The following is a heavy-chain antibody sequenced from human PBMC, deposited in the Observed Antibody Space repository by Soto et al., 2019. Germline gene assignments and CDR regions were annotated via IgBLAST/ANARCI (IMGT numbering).Heavy chain of an antibody. CDR1: GFTFDDYA. Sequence: GGSLRLSCAASGFTFDDYAMHWVRQAPGKGLEWVLGISWNSGSIGYADSVKGRFTISRDNAKNSLYLQMISLRAEDTAFYYCAKVYRSAAGTGPPWFDPWGQGTLVTVSS. D-gene: IGHD6-13*01. CDR2: ISWNSGSI. CDR3: AKVYRSAAGTGPPWFDP. J-gene: IGHJ5*02. V-gene: IGHV3-9*01.